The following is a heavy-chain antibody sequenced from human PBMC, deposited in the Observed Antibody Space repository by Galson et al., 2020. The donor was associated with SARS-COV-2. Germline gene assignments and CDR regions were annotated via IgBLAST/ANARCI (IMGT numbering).Heavy chain of an antibody. J-gene: IGHJ4*02. D-gene: IGHD3-9*01. Sequence: GGSLRLSCAASGFTFSSYGMHWVRQAPGKGLEWVAVIWYDGSNKYYADSVKGRFTISRDNSKNTLYLQMNSLRAEDTAVYYCAVQRSAIFWDGVFDYWGQGTLVTVSS. CDR3: AVQRSAIFWDGVFDY. CDR1: GFTFSSYG. CDR2: IWYDGSNK. V-gene: IGHV3-33*01.